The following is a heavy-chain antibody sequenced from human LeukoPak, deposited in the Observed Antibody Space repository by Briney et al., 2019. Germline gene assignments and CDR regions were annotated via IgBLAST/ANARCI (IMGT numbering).Heavy chain of an antibody. V-gene: IGHV3-9*01. CDR3: ARGDYVWGSYRELVDY. Sequence: GGSLRLSCAASGFTFDDYAMHWVRQAPGKGLEWVSGISWNSGSIGYADSVKGRFTISRDNSKNTLYLQMNSLRAEDTAVYYCARGDYVWGSYRELVDYWGQGTLVTVSS. J-gene: IGHJ4*02. D-gene: IGHD3-16*02. CDR1: GFTFDDYA. CDR2: ISWNSGSI.